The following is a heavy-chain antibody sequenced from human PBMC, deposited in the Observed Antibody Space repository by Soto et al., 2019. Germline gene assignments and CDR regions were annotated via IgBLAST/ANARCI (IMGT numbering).Heavy chain of an antibody. J-gene: IGHJ4*02. D-gene: IGHD4-17*01. CDR3: ARDRASTGGDYTYYFDY. Sequence: QVQLQESGPGLVKPSGTLSLTCAVSGGSISSSNWWSWVLQPPGQGLGWIGEIYHSGSTNYNPSLNSRVTISVDKSKNQFSLKVSSVTAADTTVYYCARDRASTGGDYTYYFDYWGQGTLVTVSS. CDR1: GGSISSSNW. CDR2: IYHSGST. V-gene: IGHV4-4*02.